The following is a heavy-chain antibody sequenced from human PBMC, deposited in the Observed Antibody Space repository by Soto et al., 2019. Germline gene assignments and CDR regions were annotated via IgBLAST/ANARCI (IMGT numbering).Heavy chain of an antibody. V-gene: IGHV1-3*05. CDR2: INAGNGNT. D-gene: IGHD6-19*01. CDR1: GYTFTSYA. J-gene: IGHJ4*02. Sequence: QVQLVQSGAEEKKPGASVKVSCKASGYTFTSYAMHWVRQAPGQRLEWMGWINAGNGNTKYSQKFQGRVTITRDTXASTAYMELSSLRSEDTAVYYCARDLVYSSGSLDYWGQGTLVTVSS. CDR3: ARDLVYSSGSLDY.